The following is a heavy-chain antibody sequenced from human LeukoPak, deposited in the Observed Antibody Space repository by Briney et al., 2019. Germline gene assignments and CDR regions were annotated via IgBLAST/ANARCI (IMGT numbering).Heavy chain of an antibody. Sequence: TPSETLSLTCTVSGGSISSGGYYWSWIRQHPGKGLEWIGYIYYSGSTYYNPSLKSRVTISVDTSKNQFSLKLSFVTAADTAVCYRARAKYDSSGYDYFDYWGQGTLVTVSS. D-gene: IGHD3-22*01. J-gene: IGHJ4*02. V-gene: IGHV4-31*03. CDR1: GGSISSGGYY. CDR2: IYYSGST. CDR3: ARAKYDSSGYDYFDY.